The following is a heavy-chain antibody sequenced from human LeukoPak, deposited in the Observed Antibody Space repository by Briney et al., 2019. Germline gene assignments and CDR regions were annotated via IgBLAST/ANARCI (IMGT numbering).Heavy chain of an antibody. CDR2: ISSSSSYI. D-gene: IGHD6-6*01. Sequence: GGSLRLSCAASGFTFSSYSINWVRQAPGKGLEWVSSISSSSSYIYYADSVKGRFTISRDNAKNSLYLQMSSLRAEDTAVYYCARQLAPQTTSNDYYYMDVWGKGTTVTVSS. V-gene: IGHV3-21*01. CDR3: ARQLAPQTTSNDYYYMDV. J-gene: IGHJ6*03. CDR1: GFTFSSYS.